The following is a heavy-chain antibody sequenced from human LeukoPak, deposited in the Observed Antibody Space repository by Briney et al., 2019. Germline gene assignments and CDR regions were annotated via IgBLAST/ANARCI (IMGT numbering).Heavy chain of an antibody. V-gene: IGHV4-39*01. CDR3: ARIMRRRAAAGIDY. D-gene: IGHD6-13*01. CDR1: GGSISSSSYY. Sequence: AETLSLTCTVSGGSISSSSYYWGWIREPPGKGLEWLGSIYYSGSTYYNPSLKSRVTISVDTSKNQFSLKLSSVTAADTAVYYCARIMRRRAAAGIDYWGQGTLVTVSS. J-gene: IGHJ4*02. CDR2: IYYSGST.